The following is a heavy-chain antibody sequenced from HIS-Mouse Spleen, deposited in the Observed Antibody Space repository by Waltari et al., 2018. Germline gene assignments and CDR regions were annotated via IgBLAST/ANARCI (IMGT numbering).Heavy chain of an antibody. CDR2: IYYRWST. CDR1: GGSISSSSYY. Sequence: QLQLQESGPGLVKPSETLSLTCTVSGGSISSSSYYWGWIRQPPGKGLEWIGRIYYRWSTYYNPSLNSRVTISVDTSKNQFSLKLSSVTAADTAVYYCAREIPYSSSWYDWYFDLWGRGTLVTVSS. V-gene: IGHV4-39*07. D-gene: IGHD6-13*01. J-gene: IGHJ2*01. CDR3: AREIPYSSSWYDWYFDL.